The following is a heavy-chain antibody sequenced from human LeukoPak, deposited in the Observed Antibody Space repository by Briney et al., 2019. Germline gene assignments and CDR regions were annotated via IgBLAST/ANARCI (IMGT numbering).Heavy chain of an antibody. J-gene: IGHJ5*02. D-gene: IGHD6-13*01. CDR1: GYTFTGYY. Sequence: GASVKVSCKASGYTFTGYYMHWVRQAPGQGLEWMGWINPNSGGTNYAQKFQGRVTMTRDTSISTAYMELSRLRSDDTAVYYCASSKIPSAGPFDPWGQGTLVTVSS. V-gene: IGHV1-2*02. CDR2: INPNSGGT. CDR3: ASSKIPSAGPFDP.